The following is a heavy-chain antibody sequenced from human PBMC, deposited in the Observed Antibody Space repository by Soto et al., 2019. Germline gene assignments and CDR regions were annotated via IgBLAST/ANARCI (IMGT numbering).Heavy chain of an antibody. CDR2: INAGNGNT. D-gene: IGHD3-22*01. CDR3: ASVYSSGYYNGLHF. CDR1: GSTFTIYA. J-gene: IGHJ4*02. V-gene: IGHV1-3*01. Sequence: QVPLVQSGAEVKKPGASVKLSCKASGSTFTIYAMHWVRHATGQRLAWMGWINAGNGNTQYSQKFQGRVTISRDTSASTVYMELSSLRAEDTAVYYCASVYSSGYYNGLHFLGQGTLGTVSS.